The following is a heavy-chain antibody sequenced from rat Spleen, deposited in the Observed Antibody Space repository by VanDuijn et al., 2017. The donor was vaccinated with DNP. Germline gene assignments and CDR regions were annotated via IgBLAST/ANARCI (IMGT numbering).Heavy chain of an antibody. Sequence: EVQLVESGGGLVQPGRSLKLSCAVSGFTFSDYDMAWVRQAPKKGLEWVATISYDGGTTHHRDSVKGRHTISRDNAKSTLYLQMDSLRSEDTATYYCARPEAWGQGTSVTVSS. CDR2: ISYDGGTT. CDR3: ARPEA. CDR1: GFTFSDYD. V-gene: IGHV5-7*01. J-gene: IGHJ4*01.